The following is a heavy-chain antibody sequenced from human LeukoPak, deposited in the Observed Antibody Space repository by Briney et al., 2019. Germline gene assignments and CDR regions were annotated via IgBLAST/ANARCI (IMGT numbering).Heavy chain of an antibody. V-gene: IGHV3-21*01. D-gene: IGHD6-6*01. Sequence: KPGGSLRLSCTVSAFTVSRNSMSWVRQAPGKGLEWVSFISSSSSYIYYADSLKGRFTISRDNAKNSLYLQMNSLRAEDTAVYYCARGEWSSSPFDYWGQGTLVTVSS. CDR2: ISSSSSYI. CDR3: ARGEWSSSPFDY. J-gene: IGHJ4*02. CDR1: AFTVSRNS.